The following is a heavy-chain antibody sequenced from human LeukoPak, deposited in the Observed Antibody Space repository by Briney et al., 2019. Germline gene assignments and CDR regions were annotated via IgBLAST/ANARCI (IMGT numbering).Heavy chain of an antibody. Sequence: GGSLRLSCAATGFTFTDYAMSWVRQAQGKGLEWVSSISRSGSTTYYADSVKGRSTFSRDNSKNTLDLQMDSLRVEDTARYYCARGSIMLSVGGQGTLVTVTS. CDR1: GFTFTDYA. CDR3: ARGSIMLSV. V-gene: IGHV3-23*01. J-gene: IGHJ4*02. D-gene: IGHD2-21*01. CDR2: ISRSGSTT.